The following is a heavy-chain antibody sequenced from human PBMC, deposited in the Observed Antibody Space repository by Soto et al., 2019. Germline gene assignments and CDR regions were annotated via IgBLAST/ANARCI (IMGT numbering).Heavy chain of an antibody. CDR2: IFYSGST. CDR1: GGSISSSSYY. J-gene: IGHJ6*02. Sequence: PSETLSLTCTVSGGSISSSSYYWGWIRQPPGKGLEWIGSIFYSGSTYYNPSLKSRVTISVDTSKNQFSLKLSSVTAADTAVYYCANSLPIVLVPAARDYGMDVWGQGTTVTVSS. V-gene: IGHV4-39*01. CDR3: ANSLPIVLVPAARDYGMDV. D-gene: IGHD2-2*01.